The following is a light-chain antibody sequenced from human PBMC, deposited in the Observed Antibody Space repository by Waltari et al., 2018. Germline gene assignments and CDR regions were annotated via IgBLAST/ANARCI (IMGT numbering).Light chain of an antibody. CDR3: YSAADNNRL. CDR1: VLAKNY. J-gene: IGLJ2*01. Sequence: SYELTQPSSVSVSPGQTATITCSGNVLAKNYVRWFQQKPGQAPVVVIYKDSERPSGIPEGVSGSSSGTTVTLTISGAQFEDEADYYCYSAADNNRLFGGGTKLTVL. V-gene: IGLV3-27*01. CDR2: KDS.